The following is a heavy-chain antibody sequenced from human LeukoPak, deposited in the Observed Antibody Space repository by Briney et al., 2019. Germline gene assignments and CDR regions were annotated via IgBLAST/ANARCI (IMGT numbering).Heavy chain of an antibody. CDR1: GFTFSCYV. D-gene: IGHD3-22*01. CDR3: AKDALIYDRSGYYPLFCFDF. J-gene: IGHJ4*02. Sequence: GGPLRLSCAASGFTFSCYVMHWVREAPDKGVGWVAVIWYGGSNKYYADSVKGRFTICRDNYKITLYLQLNSQRAEDTDVYYCAKDALIYDRSGYYPLFCFDFWGQGTLVTVSS. CDR2: IWYGGSNK. V-gene: IGHV3-33*06.